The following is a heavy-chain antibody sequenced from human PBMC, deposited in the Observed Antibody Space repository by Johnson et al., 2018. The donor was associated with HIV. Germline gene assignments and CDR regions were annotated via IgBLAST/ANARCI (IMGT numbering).Heavy chain of an antibody. V-gene: IGHV3-30*02. CDR2: IRFDGSDK. J-gene: IGHJ3*02. Sequence: VQLVESGGGLVQPGTSLRLSCVASGFTFSSYGVHWVRQAPGKGLEWVAFIRFDGSDKYYADSVQGRFTVSRDNSNNSMYLQMNSLRAEDTAVDYGARPYSSAWYGAFDIWGQGTMVTVSS. CDR3: ARPYSSAWYGAFDI. CDR1: GFTFSSYG. D-gene: IGHD6-19*01.